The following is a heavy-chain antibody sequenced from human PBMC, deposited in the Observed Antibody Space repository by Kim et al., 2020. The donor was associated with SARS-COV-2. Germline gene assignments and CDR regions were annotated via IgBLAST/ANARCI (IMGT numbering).Heavy chain of an antibody. Sequence: VKNYVESVKVRFTISRDNAKNALYLQMNSLRVDDTAVYYCARGGYSNFDFWGQGTLVTVSS. J-gene: IGHJ4*02. CDR3: ARGGYSNFDF. V-gene: IGHV3-7*01. CDR2: VK. D-gene: IGHD2-15*01.